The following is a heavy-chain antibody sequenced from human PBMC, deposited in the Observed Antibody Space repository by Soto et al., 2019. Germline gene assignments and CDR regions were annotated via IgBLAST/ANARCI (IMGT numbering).Heavy chain of an antibody. CDR1: GYIFTSYY. CDR2: INPSGGST. CDR3: ARDKDGDILTGYSKHAFDI. D-gene: IGHD3-9*01. Sequence: ASVKVSCKASGYIFTSYYMHWVRQAPGQGLEWMGIINPSGGSTSYAQKFQGRVTMTRDTSTSTVYMELSSLRSEDTAVYYCARDKDGDILTGYSKHAFDIWGQGTMVTVSS. V-gene: IGHV1-46*01. J-gene: IGHJ3*02.